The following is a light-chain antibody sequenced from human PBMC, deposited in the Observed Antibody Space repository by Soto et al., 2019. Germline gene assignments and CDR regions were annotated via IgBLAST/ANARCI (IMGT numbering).Light chain of an antibody. CDR3: QERNRWPRGT. V-gene: IGKV3-11*01. J-gene: IGKJ4*01. Sequence: EVVLTQSPALLSLSQGERATLSCRASQSVSVNLGWYQQKPGQAPRPLIYSASDRAPGIPARFSGSGSGTDFTLTISSLEPEDFAVYYCQERNRWPRGTFGAGTKVDIK. CDR1: QSVSVN. CDR2: SAS.